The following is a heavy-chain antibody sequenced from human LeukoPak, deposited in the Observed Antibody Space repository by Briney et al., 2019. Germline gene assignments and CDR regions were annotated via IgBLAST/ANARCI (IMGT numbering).Heavy chain of an antibody. J-gene: IGHJ5*01. V-gene: IGHV3-53*01. Sequence: GGSLRLSFAASGFPANSTYMSWAGRAQGRGLEWFSFFFAVGGTYYADSVRGRFTISRDISKNTLSLQMNSLRAEDTAVYYCARMIGYCTSIGCFPGIVSKKFDSWGQGTVVTVSS. D-gene: IGHD2-2*01. CDR1: GFPANSTY. CDR3: ARMIGYCTSIGCFPGIVSKKFDS. CDR2: FFAVGGT.